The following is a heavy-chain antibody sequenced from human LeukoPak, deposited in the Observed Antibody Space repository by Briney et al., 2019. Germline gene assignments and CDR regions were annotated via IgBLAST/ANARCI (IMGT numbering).Heavy chain of an antibody. Sequence: SVKVSCKASGGTFSSYAISWVRQAPGQGPEWMGGIILIFGTANYAQKFQGRVTITADESTSTAYMELSSLRSEDTAVYYCARDDYSNYINWFDPWGQGTLVTVSS. J-gene: IGHJ5*02. CDR1: GGTFSSYA. CDR2: IILIFGTA. CDR3: ARDDYSNYINWFDP. V-gene: IGHV1-69*13. D-gene: IGHD4-11*01.